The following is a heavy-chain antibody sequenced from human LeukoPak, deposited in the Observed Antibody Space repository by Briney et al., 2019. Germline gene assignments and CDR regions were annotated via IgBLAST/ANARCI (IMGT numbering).Heavy chain of an antibody. CDR2: IYYSGST. D-gene: IGHD3-10*01. CDR1: GGSISSYY. Sequence: SETLSLTCTVSGGSISSYYWRWIRQPPGKGLEWIGYIYYSGSTNYNPSLKSRVTISVDTSKNQFSLKLSSVTAADTAVYYCARSPARLLWFGESPAHFDYWGQGTLVTVSS. CDR3: ARSPARLLWFGESPAHFDY. J-gene: IGHJ4*02. V-gene: IGHV4-59*01.